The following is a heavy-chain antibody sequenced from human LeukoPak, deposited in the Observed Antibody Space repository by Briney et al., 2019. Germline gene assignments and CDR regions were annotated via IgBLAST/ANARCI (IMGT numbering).Heavy chain of an antibody. CDR2: INHSGST. CDR3: ARAGVAGPIDY. V-gene: IGHV4-34*01. Sequence: AETLSLTCAVYGGSFSGYYWSWIRQPPGKGLEWIGEINHSGSTNYNPSLKSRVTISVDTSKNQFSLKLSSVTAADTAVYYCARAGVAGPIDYWGQGTLVTVSS. D-gene: IGHD6-19*01. J-gene: IGHJ4*02. CDR1: GGSFSGYY.